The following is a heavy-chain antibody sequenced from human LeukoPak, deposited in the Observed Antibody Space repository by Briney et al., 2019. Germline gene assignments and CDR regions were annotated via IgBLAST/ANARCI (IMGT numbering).Heavy chain of an antibody. CDR1: GYTFTGYY. V-gene: IGHV1-2*02. CDR3: ARDSRDSTYYMDV. J-gene: IGHJ6*03. CDR2: INPNSGGT. D-gene: IGHD2-21*01. Sequence: VSVKVSCKASGYTFTGYYMHWVRQAPGQGLEWMGWINPNSGGTNYAQKFQGRVTMTTDTSTSTAYMELRSLRSDDTAVYYCARDSRDSTYYMDVWGKGTTVTISS.